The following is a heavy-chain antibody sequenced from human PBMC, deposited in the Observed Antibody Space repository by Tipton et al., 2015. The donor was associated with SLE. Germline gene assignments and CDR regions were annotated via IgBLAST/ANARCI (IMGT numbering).Heavy chain of an antibody. CDR1: GGSISSSPYY. Sequence: TLSLTCTVSGGSISSSPYYWGWIRQPPGKGLEWIGTIFYSGSTYYNPSLKSRVTISVDMSKNQVSLKMSSLTAADTAVYYCARFNYDGSGYPYYHYYYMDVWGKGTAVTVSS. J-gene: IGHJ6*03. D-gene: IGHD3-22*01. V-gene: IGHV4-39*01. CDR2: IFYSGST. CDR3: ARFNYDGSGYPYYHYYYMDV.